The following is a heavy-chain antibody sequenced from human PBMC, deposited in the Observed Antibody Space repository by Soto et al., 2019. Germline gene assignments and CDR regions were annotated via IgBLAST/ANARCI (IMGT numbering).Heavy chain of an antibody. D-gene: IGHD6-19*01. J-gene: IGHJ6*03. CDR2: IFSNDEK. Sequence: HVTLKESGPVLVKPTETLTLTCTVSGFSLSNGKVGVSWIRQPPGKALEWLAHIFSNDEKTYRTSLNSRLTISADTSKSWVVLTMTNVDPVDTATYYCARILFGRSVAGGYFYMDVWGKGTTVTFSS. V-gene: IGHV2-26*01. CDR3: ARILFGRSVAGGYFYMDV. CDR1: GFSLSNGKVG.